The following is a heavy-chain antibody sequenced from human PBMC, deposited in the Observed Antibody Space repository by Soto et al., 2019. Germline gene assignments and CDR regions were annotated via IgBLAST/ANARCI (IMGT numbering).Heavy chain of an antibody. CDR2: ISAYNGNT. CDR3: ARDEVRGTIAAAGTDY. D-gene: IGHD6-13*01. Sequence: GASVKVSCKASGYTFTSYGISWVRQAPGQGLEWMGWISAYNGNTNYAQKLQGRVTMTTDTSTSTAYMELRSLRSDDTAVYYCARDEVRGTIAAAGTDYWGQGTLVTVSS. V-gene: IGHV1-18*01. CDR1: GYTFTSYG. J-gene: IGHJ4*02.